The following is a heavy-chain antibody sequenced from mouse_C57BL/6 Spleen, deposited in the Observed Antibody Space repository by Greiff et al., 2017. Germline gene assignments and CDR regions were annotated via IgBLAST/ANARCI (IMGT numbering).Heavy chain of an antibody. J-gene: IGHJ2*01. CDR2: IYPGSGNT. CDR3: ARSGLGLSGYFDY. D-gene: IGHD3-1*01. V-gene: IGHV1-76*01. Sequence: QVQLKQSGAELVRPGASVKLSCKASGYTFTDYYINWVKQRPGQGLEWIARIYPGSGNTYYNEKFKGKATLTAEKSSSTAYMQLSSLTSEDSAVYFCARSGLGLSGYFDYWGQGTTLTVSS. CDR1: GYTFTDYY.